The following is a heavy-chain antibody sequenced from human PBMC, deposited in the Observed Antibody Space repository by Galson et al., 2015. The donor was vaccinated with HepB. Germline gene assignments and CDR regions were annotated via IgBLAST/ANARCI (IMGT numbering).Heavy chain of an antibody. V-gene: IGHV3-9*01. CDR2: ISWNSGSI. CDR3: AKDIRDGYNQGYDY. Sequence: SLRLSCAASGFTFDDYAMHWVRQAPGKGLEWVSGISWNSGSIGYADSVKGRFTISRDNAKNSLYLQMNSLRAEDTALYYCAKDIRDGYNQGYDYWGQGTLVTVSS. CDR1: GFTFDDYA. J-gene: IGHJ4*02. D-gene: IGHD5-24*01.